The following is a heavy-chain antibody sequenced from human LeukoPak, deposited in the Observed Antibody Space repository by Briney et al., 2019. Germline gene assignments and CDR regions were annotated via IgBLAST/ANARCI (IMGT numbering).Heavy chain of an antibody. V-gene: IGHV3-9*01. CDR1: GFTFDDYA. D-gene: IGHD3-22*01. CDR2: INWNSGSK. CDR3: AKDFSSGYYYVDY. J-gene: IGHJ4*02. Sequence: GGSLRLSCATSGFTFDDYAIHWGRQAPGKGLEWGSGINWNSGSKHYADSVKGRFTISRDNAKNSLYLQMNSLRAEDTALYYCAKDFSSGYYYVDYWGQGTLVTVSS.